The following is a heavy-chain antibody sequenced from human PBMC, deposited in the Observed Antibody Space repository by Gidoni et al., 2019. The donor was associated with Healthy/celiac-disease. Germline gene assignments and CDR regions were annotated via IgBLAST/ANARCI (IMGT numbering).Heavy chain of an antibody. V-gene: IGHV3-15*01. D-gene: IGHD2-2*02. J-gene: IGHJ5*02. CDR3: NTDLCRSTSCDTGWFDP. Sequence: WVGRNKSKTDGGRTDYAAPVKGRFTISRNDSKNTLYLQMNSLKTEDTAVYYCNTDLCRSTSCDTGWFDPWGQGTLVTVSS. CDR2: NKSKTDGGRT.